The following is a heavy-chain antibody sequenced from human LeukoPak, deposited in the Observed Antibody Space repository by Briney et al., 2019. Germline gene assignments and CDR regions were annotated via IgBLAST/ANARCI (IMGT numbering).Heavy chain of an antibody. Sequence: GGSLRLSCAASGFTFSTYWMHWVREAPGKGLVWVSRINTDGTTTTYADSVKGRFTISRDNAKNTLHLQMNSLRVEDTAVYYCVSDHTGHDDYWGQGTLVTVSS. J-gene: IGHJ4*02. V-gene: IGHV3-74*01. CDR1: GFTFSTYW. CDR3: VSDHTGHDDY. CDR2: INTDGTTT. D-gene: IGHD1-1*01.